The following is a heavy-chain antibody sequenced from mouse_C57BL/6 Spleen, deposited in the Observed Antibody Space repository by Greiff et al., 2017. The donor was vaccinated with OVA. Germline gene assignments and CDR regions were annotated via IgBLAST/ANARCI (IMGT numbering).Heavy chain of an antibody. Sequence: QVQLQQSGAELVRPGASVTLSCKASGYTFTDYEMHWVKQTPVHGLEWIGAIDPETGGTAYNQKFKGKAILTADKSSSTAYMVLRSLTSEDSAVYYCTREQLRLRGFAYWGQGTLVTVSA. CDR3: TREQLRLRGFAY. J-gene: IGHJ3*01. D-gene: IGHD3-2*02. CDR1: GYTFTDYE. CDR2: IDPETGGT. V-gene: IGHV1-15*01.